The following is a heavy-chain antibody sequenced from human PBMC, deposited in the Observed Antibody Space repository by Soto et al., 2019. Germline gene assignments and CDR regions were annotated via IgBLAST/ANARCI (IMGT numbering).Heavy chain of an antibody. CDR2: ISGDNGNT. CDR1: AYTFTNYA. CDR3: ATGLLGYCSGGSCYSDS. Sequence: QVQLVQSGAEVKKPGASVRVSCHTSAYTFTNYAVSWVRHAPVQGLEWMGWISGDNGNTIYAQKFQGRVTMTTDTSTRKAYMEMRSLRSHYTAVYYCATGLLGYCSGGSCYSDSWGQGTLVTVSS. V-gene: IGHV1-18*01. D-gene: IGHD2-15*01. J-gene: IGHJ4*02.